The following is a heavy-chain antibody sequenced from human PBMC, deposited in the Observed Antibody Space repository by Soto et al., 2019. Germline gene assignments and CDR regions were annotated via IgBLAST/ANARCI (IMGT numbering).Heavy chain of an antibody. V-gene: IGHV3-23*01. CDR2: ISGSGGST. Sequence: GGLKRHRKTAGECNSSSLGVSWVMQAKRKGLGWVSGISGSGGSTYYADSVKGRFTISRDSSKNTLYLQMNSLRAEDTAVYYCAKHAGGDITNCVTVSDYWVKGTLVTGS. J-gene: IGHJ4*02. CDR3: AKHAGGDITNCVTVSDY. D-gene: IGHD2-8*01. CDR1: ECNSSSLG.